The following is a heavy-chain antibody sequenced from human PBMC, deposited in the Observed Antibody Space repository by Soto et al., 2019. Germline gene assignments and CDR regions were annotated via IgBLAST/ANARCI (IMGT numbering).Heavy chain of an antibody. CDR1: GFTFSSFA. CDR3: AKQKDYEYIWGTYPYTSDY. CDR2: ISGRGST. D-gene: IGHD3-16*01. V-gene: IGHV3-23*01. Sequence: PGESLKISCAASGFTFSSFAMSWVRQAPGKGLEWVSGISGRGSTNYADSVKGRFTISRDNSKNTLYLQMNSLRADDTAVYYCAKQKDYEYIWGTYPYTSDYWGQGTLVTVSS. J-gene: IGHJ4*02.